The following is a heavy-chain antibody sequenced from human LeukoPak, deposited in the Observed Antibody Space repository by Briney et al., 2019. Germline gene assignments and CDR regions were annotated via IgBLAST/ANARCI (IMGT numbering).Heavy chain of an antibody. J-gene: IGHJ6*03. CDR1: GGTFSSYA. CDR2: IIPIFGTA. CDR3: ARGPGPAAGSLDYYYYMDV. Sequence: SVRVSCKASGGTFSSYAISWVRQAPGQGLEWMGGIIPIFGTANYAQTFQGRVTITADESTSTAYMELSSLRSEDTAVYYCARGPGPAAGSLDYYYYMDVWGKGTTVTVSS. V-gene: IGHV1-69*13. D-gene: IGHD2-2*01.